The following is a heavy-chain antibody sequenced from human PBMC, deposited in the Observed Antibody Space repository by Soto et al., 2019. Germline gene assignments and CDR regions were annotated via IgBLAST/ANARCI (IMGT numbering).Heavy chain of an antibody. Sequence: QVQLVQSGAEVKKPGSSVKVPCKASGGTFSSYAINWVRQAPGQGLEWMGGIIPIFGTADYAQKFQGRVTMTADESTSTAYMELSSLRSEDTAVYYCARAVAGGVYYYYGMDVWGQGTTVTVSS. CDR3: ARAVAGGVYYYYGMDV. J-gene: IGHJ6*02. CDR2: IIPIFGTA. D-gene: IGHD6-19*01. V-gene: IGHV1-69*12. CDR1: GGTFSSYA.